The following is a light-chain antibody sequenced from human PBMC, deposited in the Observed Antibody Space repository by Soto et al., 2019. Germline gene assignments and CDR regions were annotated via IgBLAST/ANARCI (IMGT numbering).Light chain of an antibody. CDR3: QSYDSSLSGYVV. Sequence: QSVLTQPPSVSGAPGQRVTISCTGSSSNIGAGYDVHWYQQLPGTAPKLLIYGNNNRPSGVPDRFSGSKSGTSASLAITGLQAEDEADYYCQSYDSSLSGYVVFGGGPQLTVL. CDR2: GNN. J-gene: IGLJ2*01. V-gene: IGLV1-40*01. CDR1: SSNIGAGYD.